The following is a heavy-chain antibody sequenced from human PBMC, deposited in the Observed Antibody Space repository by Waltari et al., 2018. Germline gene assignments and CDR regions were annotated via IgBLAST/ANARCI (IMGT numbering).Heavy chain of an antibody. D-gene: IGHD6-19*01. CDR2: INASNGNT. Sequence: QVQLVQSGAEVKKPGASVKVSCKASGYTFTSYAMHWVRQAPGQRHEWMGWINASNGNTKYSQKFQGRVTITRDTSASTAYMELSSLRSEDTAVYYCARDKTQPSGWPRGPSDYWGQGTLVTVSS. CDR1: GYTFTSYA. CDR3: ARDKTQPSGWPRGPSDY. J-gene: IGHJ4*02. V-gene: IGHV1-3*01.